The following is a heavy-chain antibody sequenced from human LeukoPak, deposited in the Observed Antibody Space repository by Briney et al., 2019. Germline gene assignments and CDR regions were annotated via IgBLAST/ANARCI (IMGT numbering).Heavy chain of an antibody. CDR2: ISAYNGNT. Sequence: GASVKVSCKASGYTFTSYGISWVRQAPGQGLEWMGWISAYNGNTNYAQKLQGRVTMTTDTSTSKAYMELRSLRSDGTAVSYCARAYNSRLLDPWGQGTLVTVTS. CDR3: ARAYNSRLLDP. D-gene: IGHD6-13*01. CDR1: GYTFTSYG. J-gene: IGHJ5*01. V-gene: IGHV1-18*01.